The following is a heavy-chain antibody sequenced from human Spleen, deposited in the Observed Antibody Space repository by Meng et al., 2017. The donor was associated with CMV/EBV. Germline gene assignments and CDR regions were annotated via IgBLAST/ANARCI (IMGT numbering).Heavy chain of an antibody. CDR2: IYSGGTT. CDR1: FSVSSNY. Sequence: FSVSSNYMSWVRQATGKGLEWVSVIYSGGTTYHADSVKCRFTIARDNSKNTLYLQMNSLRAEDTAVYYCARVDKGFCISTSCRGADPWGQGTLVTVSS. D-gene: IGHD2-2*01. CDR3: ARVDKGFCISTSCRGADP. V-gene: IGHV3-53*01. J-gene: IGHJ5*02.